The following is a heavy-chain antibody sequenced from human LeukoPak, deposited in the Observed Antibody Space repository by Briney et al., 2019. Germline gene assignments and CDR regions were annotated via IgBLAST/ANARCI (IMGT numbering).Heavy chain of an antibody. D-gene: IGHD2-15*01. CDR1: GGSISSSSYY. CDR3: ARDPLTRTGYCSGGSCPGYFDY. J-gene: IGHJ4*02. CDR2: IYYSGST. Sequence: SETLSLTCTVSGGSISSSSYYWGWIRQPPGKGLEWIGSIYYSGSTYYNPSLKSRVTISVDTSKNQFSLKLSSVTAADTAVYYCARDPLTRTGYCSGGSCPGYFDYWGQGTLVTVSS. V-gene: IGHV4-39*07.